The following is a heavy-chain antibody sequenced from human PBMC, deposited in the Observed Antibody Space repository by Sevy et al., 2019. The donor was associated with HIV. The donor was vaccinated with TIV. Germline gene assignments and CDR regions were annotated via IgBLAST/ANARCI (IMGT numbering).Heavy chain of an antibody. J-gene: IGHJ4*02. CDR1: GGTFSSYA. D-gene: IGHD4-17*01. CDR3: ARDPNDYGGNSVDY. CDR2: IIPIFGTA. Sequence: ASVKVSCKASGGTFSSYAISWVRQAPGQGLEWMGGIIPIFGTANYAQKFQGRVTITADESTSTAYMELSSLGSEDTAVYYCARDPNDYGGNSVDYWGQGTLVTVSS. V-gene: IGHV1-69*13.